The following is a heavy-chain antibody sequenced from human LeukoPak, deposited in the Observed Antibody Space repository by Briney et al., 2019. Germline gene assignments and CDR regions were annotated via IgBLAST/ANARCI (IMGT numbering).Heavy chain of an antibody. CDR3: ASSQSPRYGMDV. CDR1: RGTFISYA. CDR2: IIPIFGTA. V-gene: IGHV1-69*13. Sequence: SVKVSCKASRGTFISYAISWVRQAPGQGLEWMGGIIPIFGTANYAQKFQGRVTITADESTSTAYMELSSLRSEDTAVYYCASSQSPRYGMDVWGQGTTVTVSS. J-gene: IGHJ6*02.